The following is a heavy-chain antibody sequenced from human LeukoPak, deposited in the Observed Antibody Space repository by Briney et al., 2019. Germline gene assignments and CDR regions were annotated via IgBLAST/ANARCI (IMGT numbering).Heavy chain of an antibody. V-gene: IGHV4-34*01. CDR2: IIHSGST. D-gene: IGHD2-2*01. J-gene: IGHJ6*02. Sequence: SETLSLTCAVYGGSLSGYYWSWIRQPPGKGLEWIGEIIHSGSTNCYPSLKSRVTISVDTSKNQCSLKLSSVTAADTAVDYCARGPHCSTTGCYGYYYYGMDVWGQGTTVTVSS. CDR1: GGSLSGYY. CDR3: ARGPHCSTTGCYGYYYYGMDV.